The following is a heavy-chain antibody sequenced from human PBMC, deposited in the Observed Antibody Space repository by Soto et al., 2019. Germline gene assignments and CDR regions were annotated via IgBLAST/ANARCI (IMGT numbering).Heavy chain of an antibody. V-gene: IGHV5-51*01. CDR3: ARLGQGGYVQGMDV. Sequence: ESLEISRNGSGYGFLTYWIAWVRQKPGKGLEWMGIIDPADSETKYSPSFQGQVTISADKSINTAYLQWSSLKASDTAKYYCARLGQGGYVQGMDVWGQGTTVTVSS. D-gene: IGHD5-12*01. CDR1: GYGFLTYW. CDR2: IDPADSET. J-gene: IGHJ6*02.